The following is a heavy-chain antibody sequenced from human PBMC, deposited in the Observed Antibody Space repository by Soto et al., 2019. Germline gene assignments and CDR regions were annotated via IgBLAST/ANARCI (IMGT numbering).Heavy chain of an antibody. Sequence: GGSLRLSCAASGFTFSSYAMHWVRQAPGKGLEWVAVISYDGSNKYYADSVKGRFTISRDNSKNTLYLQMNSLRAEDTAVYYCARESIGSSSSLEYWGQGTLVTVSS. V-gene: IGHV3-30-3*01. CDR2: ISYDGSNK. CDR1: GFTFSSYA. CDR3: ARESIGSSSSLEY. J-gene: IGHJ4*02. D-gene: IGHD6-6*01.